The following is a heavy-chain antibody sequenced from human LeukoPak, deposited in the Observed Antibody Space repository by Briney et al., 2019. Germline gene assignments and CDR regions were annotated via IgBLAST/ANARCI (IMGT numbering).Heavy chain of an antibody. CDR1: GYTLTGYY. V-gene: IGHV1-2*02. J-gene: IGHJ5*02. D-gene: IGHD4-17*01. Sequence: ASVKVSCKASGYTLTGYYLHWVRQAPGQGLEWMGWINPNSGGTNYAQKFQGRVTMTRDMSISTAYMELSRLRSDDTAVYYCAAHDYGDYWFDPWGQGALVTVSS. CDR2: INPNSGGT. CDR3: AAHDYGDYWFDP.